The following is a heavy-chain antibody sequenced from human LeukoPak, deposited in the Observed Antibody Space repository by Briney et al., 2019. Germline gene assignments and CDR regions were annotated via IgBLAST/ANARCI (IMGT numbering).Heavy chain of an antibody. D-gene: IGHD4/OR15-4a*01. J-gene: IGHJ4*02. CDR3: ARDYSRCCTGLDY. CDR1: GYTFTSYG. Sequence: ASVKASCKASGYTFTSYGISWMRQAPGQGLEWIGWISAYNGNTNYAQKLQGRVTMTTDTSTSTAYMELRSLRSDDTAVYYCARDYSRCCTGLDYWGQGTLVTVSS. CDR2: ISAYNGNT. V-gene: IGHV1-18*01.